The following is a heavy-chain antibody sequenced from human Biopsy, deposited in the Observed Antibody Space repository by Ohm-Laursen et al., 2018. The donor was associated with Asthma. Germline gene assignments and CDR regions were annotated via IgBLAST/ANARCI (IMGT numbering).Heavy chain of an antibody. J-gene: IGHJ4*02. V-gene: IGHV4-31*01. Sequence: TLSLTCTVSGGSISSGGYYWSWIRQHPGKGLEWIGYIYYSGSTYYNPSLKSQVTISVDTSKNQFSLNLSSVTAADTAVYYCARWGSFGFDYWGQGTLVTVSS. CDR2: IYYSGST. CDR3: ARWGSFGFDY. CDR1: GGSISSGGYY. D-gene: IGHD7-27*01.